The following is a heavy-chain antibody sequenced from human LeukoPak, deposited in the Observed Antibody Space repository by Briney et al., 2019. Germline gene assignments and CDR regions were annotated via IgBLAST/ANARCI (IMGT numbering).Heavy chain of an antibody. CDR1: GFTFSSYD. D-gene: IGHD7-27*01. CDR2: ISGSDEST. CDR3: ANRRLGRGAFDV. Sequence: GGSLRLSCAASGFTFSSYDMSWIRQAPGKGLEWVSEISGSDESTKYVDSVKGRFTISRDNSKNTLYLLLNSLRVDDTAVYYCANRRLGRGAFDVWGQGTMVTVSS. J-gene: IGHJ3*01. V-gene: IGHV3-23*01.